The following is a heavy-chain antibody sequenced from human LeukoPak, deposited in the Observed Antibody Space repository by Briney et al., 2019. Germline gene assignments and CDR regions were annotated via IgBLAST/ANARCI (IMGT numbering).Heavy chain of an antibody. CDR2: ISSSSRTI. D-gene: IGHD4-17*01. CDR3: ARQSGTMVTTRFDY. J-gene: IGHJ4*02. Sequence: GGSLRLSCAASGFTFSSYSMNWVRQAPGKGLEWVSYISSSSRTIYYADSVKGRFTISRDNAKNSLYVQMNSLRAEDTAIYYCARQSGTMVTTRFDYWGQGTLVTVSS. CDR1: GFTFSSYS. V-gene: IGHV3-48*01.